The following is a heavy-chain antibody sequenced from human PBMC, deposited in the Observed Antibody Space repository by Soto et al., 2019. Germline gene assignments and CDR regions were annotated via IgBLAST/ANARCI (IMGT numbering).Heavy chain of an antibody. D-gene: IGHD5-12*01. Sequence: QVQLQVSGPGLVKPSATLSLSCTVSTGSTNSFYWSWIRQPPGKGLQWLGYFFYTGSTNHNPSLKSRVTISLDMSSNQFSLRLSSVTAADTAMYYCARSRDGYNLHPIDQWGQGLLVTVSS. V-gene: IGHV4-59*01. J-gene: IGHJ4*02. CDR1: TGSTNSFY. CDR2: FFYTGST. CDR3: ARSRDGYNLHPIDQ.